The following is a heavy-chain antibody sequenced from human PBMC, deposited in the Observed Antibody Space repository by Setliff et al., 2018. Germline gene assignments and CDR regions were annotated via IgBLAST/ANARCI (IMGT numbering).Heavy chain of an antibody. CDR1: GGSISSYY. V-gene: IGHV4-4*07. CDR3: AREQWLDPPGYYYMDV. Sequence: PSETLSLTCTVSGGSISSYYWSWIRQPAGKGLEWIGHIYIGGSANYNPSLKRRVTMSIDTSKNQFSLKLNSVTAADMAVYYCAREQWLDPPGYYYMDVWAKGTTVTVS. CDR2: IYIGGSA. D-gene: IGHD6-19*01. J-gene: IGHJ6*03.